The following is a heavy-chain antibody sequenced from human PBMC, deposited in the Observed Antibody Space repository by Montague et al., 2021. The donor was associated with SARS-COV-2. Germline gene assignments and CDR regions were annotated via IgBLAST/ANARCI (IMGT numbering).Heavy chain of an antibody. V-gene: IGHV4-39*07. J-gene: IGHJ6*02. CDR3: ARVGRQQLVRLSGMDV. D-gene: IGHD6-13*01. CDR1: GASVTMSSYY. CDR2: IYYSGST. Sequence: SETLSLTCTVSGASVTMSSYYWGWIRQPPGKGLEWIGSIYYSGSTYYNPSLKSRVTISVDTSKNQFSLKLSSVTAADTAVYYCARVGRQQLVRLSGMDVWGQGTTVTVSS.